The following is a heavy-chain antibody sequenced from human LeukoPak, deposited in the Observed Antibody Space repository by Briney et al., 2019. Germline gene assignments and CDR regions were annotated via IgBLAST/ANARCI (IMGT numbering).Heavy chain of an antibody. CDR3: ARGVLGCSSTSCYSSLPY. J-gene: IGHJ4*02. CDR1: GGTFSSYA. D-gene: IGHD2-2*01. CDR2: IILIFGTA. V-gene: IGHV1-69*05. Sequence: GASVKVSCKASGGTFSSYAISWVRQAPGQGLEWMGGIILIFGTANYAQKFQGRVTITTDESTSTAYMELSSLRSEDTAVYYCARGVLGCSSTSCYSSLPYWGQGTLVTVSS.